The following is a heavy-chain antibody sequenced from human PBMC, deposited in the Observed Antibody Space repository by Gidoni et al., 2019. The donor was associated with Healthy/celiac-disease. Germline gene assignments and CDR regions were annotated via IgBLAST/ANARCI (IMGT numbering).Heavy chain of an antibody. V-gene: IGHV4-34*01. D-gene: IGHD5-12*01. J-gene: IGHJ6*03. CDR2: INHSGST. CDR3: ARGDGKATHYYYYMDV. Sequence: QVQLQQWGAGLLKPSETLSLTLAVYGGSFSGYYWSWIRQPPGKGLEWFGEINHSGSTNSNLSLKSRVTISVDTSKNQFSLKLSSVTAADTAVYYCARGDGKATHYYYYMDVWGKGTTVTVSS. CDR1: GGSFSGYY.